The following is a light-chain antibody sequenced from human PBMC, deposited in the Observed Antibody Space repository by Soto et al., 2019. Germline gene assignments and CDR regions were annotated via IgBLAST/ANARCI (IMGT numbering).Light chain of an antibody. Sequence: QSALTQPASVSGSPGQSITISCTGTSSDIGNYNYVSWYQQHPGKAPKLIIYEVNNRPSGVSNRFSGSKSDNTASLTISGLQAEDEADYYCSSYTTSNTLVFGTGTKLTVL. V-gene: IGLV2-14*01. CDR1: SSDIGNYNY. CDR2: EVN. J-gene: IGLJ1*01. CDR3: SSYTTSNTLV.